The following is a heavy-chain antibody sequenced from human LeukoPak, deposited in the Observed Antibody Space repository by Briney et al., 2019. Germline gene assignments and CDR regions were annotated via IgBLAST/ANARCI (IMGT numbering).Heavy chain of an antibody. CDR2: ISFSGNDI. CDR3: ARDLGGIAADGTAY. Sequence: GGSLRLSCAASGFSFSSYSMNWVRQAPGKGLEWVSSISFSGNDIYYADSVKGRFTISRDNAKNSLYLQMNSLRVEDTAVYYCARDLGGIAADGTAYWGQGTLVIVSS. J-gene: IGHJ4*02. CDR1: GFSFSSYS. V-gene: IGHV3-21*01. D-gene: IGHD6-13*01.